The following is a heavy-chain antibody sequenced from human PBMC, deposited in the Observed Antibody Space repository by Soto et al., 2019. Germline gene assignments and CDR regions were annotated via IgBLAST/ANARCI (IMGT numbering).Heavy chain of an antibody. CDR1: GGSITNSYYF. D-gene: IGHD2-15*01. CDR2: VFHSGRT. Sequence: QVQLQESGPGLVEPSQTLSLTCTVSGGSITNSYYFWSWVCQNPGKGLEWIGHVFHSGRTYYNPSLSGRVSILVDTSMNQFSLNLNSVTAADTAVYYCARWVEVSLDYFDSWGQGTPVTVSS. CDR3: ARWVEVSLDYFDS. V-gene: IGHV4-31*03. J-gene: IGHJ4*02.